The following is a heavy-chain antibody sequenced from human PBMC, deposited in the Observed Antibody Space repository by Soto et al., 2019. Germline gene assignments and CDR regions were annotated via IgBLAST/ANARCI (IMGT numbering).Heavy chain of an antibody. CDR2: IIPIFGTA. CDR3: ASSRADIVATKVIRGAGGFDY. Sequence: QVQLVQSGAEVKKPGSSVKVSCKASGGTFSSYAISWVRQAPGQGLEWMGGIIPIFGTANYAQKFQGRVTLTAAASTSIAYMELSSLRSEDTAVYYCASSRADIVATKVIRGAGGFDYWVQGTLVTVSS. CDR1: GGTFSSYA. V-gene: IGHV1-69*01. D-gene: IGHD5-12*01. J-gene: IGHJ4*02.